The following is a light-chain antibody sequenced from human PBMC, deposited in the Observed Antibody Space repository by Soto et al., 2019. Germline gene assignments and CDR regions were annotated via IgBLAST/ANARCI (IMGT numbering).Light chain of an antibody. CDR1: QGISSY. V-gene: IGKV1-8*01. J-gene: IGKJ1*01. CDR3: QQYYSYPRT. Sequence: AIWRTQSSSSFSANKGDRVTITCRASQGISSYLAWYQQKPGKAPKLLIYAASTLQSGVPSRFSGSGAGTDFTLTISCLQSEDFATYYCQQYYSYPRTFGQGTKVDIK. CDR2: AAS.